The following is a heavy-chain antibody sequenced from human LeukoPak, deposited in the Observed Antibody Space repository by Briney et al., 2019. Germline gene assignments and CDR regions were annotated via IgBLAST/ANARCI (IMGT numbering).Heavy chain of an antibody. CDR1: GFTFKNYW. CDR2: INEDGSEK. Sequence: GGSLRLSCAASGFTFKNYWMTWVRQASGKGLEWVANINEDGSEKYYVDSVRGRFTISRENAKNSLYLQVNSLRAEDTAVYYCAREVSWIYFDSSASYHRREIDYWGQGTLVTVSS. CDR3: AREVSWIYFDSSASYHRREIDY. J-gene: IGHJ4*02. V-gene: IGHV3-7*01. D-gene: IGHD3-22*01.